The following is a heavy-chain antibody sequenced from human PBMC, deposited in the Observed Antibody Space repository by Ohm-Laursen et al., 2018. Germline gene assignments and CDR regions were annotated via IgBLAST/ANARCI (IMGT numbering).Heavy chain of an antibody. J-gene: IGHJ4*02. D-gene: IGHD6-13*01. CDR1: GFTFSSYA. Sequence: SLRLSCSASGFTFSSYAMSWVRQAPGKGLEWVSGISGGGGYTYYADSVKGRFTISRDNSKNTLYLQMNSLRAEDTAVYYCARDQSSIAAAGTFDYWGQGTLVTVSS. V-gene: IGHV3-23*01. CDR3: ARDQSSIAAAGTFDY. CDR2: ISGGGGYT.